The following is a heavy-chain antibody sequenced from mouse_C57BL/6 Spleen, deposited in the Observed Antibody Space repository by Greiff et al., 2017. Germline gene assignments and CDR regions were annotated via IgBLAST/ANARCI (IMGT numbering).Heavy chain of an antibody. CDR2: IYPGSGNT. CDR3: ARSEGYGNFYYLDY. Sequence: VQGVESGPELVKPGASVKISCKASGYSFTSYYIHWVKQGPGQGLEWIGWIYPGSGNTKYNEKFKGKATLTADTSSSTAYMQLSSLTSEDSAVYYCARSEGYGNFYYLDYWGQGTTLTVSS. CDR1: GYSFTSYY. D-gene: IGHD2-1*01. V-gene: IGHV1-66*01. J-gene: IGHJ2*01.